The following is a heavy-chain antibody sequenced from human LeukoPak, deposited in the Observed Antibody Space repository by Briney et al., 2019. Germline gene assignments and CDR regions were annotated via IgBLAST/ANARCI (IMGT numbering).Heavy chain of an antibody. CDR3: TIWNYPGDSGGFDY. V-gene: IGHV3-15*01. D-gene: IGHD1-7*01. J-gene: IGHJ4*02. Sequence: GGSLRLSCRASGFTFSNGWMSWVRQAPGKGLEWVGRIKSKTDGGTTDYAAPVKGRFTISRDDSKNTLYLQMNSLKTEDTAVYYCTIWNYPGDSGGFDYWGQGTLVTVSS. CDR1: GFTFSNGW. CDR2: IKSKTDGGTT.